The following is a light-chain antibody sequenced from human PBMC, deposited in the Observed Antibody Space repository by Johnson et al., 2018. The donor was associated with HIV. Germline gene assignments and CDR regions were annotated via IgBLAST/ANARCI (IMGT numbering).Light chain of an antibody. V-gene: IGLV1-51*02. Sequence: HSVLTQPPSVSAAPGQKVTISCSGSSSNIGNKYVSWYQQLPGTAPKLLIYDNTKRPSGIPDRFSGSKSGTSATLGITGLQTGDEADYYCGTWDSSLSAGGVFGTVTKVTVL. CDR3: GTWDSSLSAGGV. CDR2: DNT. J-gene: IGLJ1*01. CDR1: SSNIGNKY.